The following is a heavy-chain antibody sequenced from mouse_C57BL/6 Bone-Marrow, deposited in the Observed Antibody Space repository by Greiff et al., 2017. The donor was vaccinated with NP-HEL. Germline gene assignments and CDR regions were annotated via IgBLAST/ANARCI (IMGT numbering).Heavy chain of an antibody. V-gene: IGHV1-19*01. D-gene: IGHD1-1*01. CDR3: ARSLLYYYGSSPWYFDV. J-gene: IGHJ1*03. Sequence: EVQLQQSGPVLVKPGASVKMSCKASGYTFTDYYMNWVKQSHGKSLEWIGVINPYNGGTSYNQKFKGKATLTVDKSSSTAYMELNSLTSEDSAVYYCARSLLYYYGSSPWYFDVWGTGTTVTVSS. CDR2: INPYNGGT. CDR1: GYTFTDYY.